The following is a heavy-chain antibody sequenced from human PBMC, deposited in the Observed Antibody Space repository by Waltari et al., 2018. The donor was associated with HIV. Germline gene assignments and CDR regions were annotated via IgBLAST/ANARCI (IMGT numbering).Heavy chain of an antibody. CDR1: GGTFSSYS. V-gene: IGHV1-69*04. D-gene: IGHD3-9*01. CDR2: IIPILGIA. Sequence: QVPLVQSGAEVKKPGSSVTVSCKASGGTFSSYSISWVRQAPGQGLEWMGRIIPILGIANYAQKFQGRVTITADKATSTAYMELSSLRSEDTAVYYCARVDWNYGMDVWGQGTTVTVSS. J-gene: IGHJ6*02. CDR3: ARVDWNYGMDV.